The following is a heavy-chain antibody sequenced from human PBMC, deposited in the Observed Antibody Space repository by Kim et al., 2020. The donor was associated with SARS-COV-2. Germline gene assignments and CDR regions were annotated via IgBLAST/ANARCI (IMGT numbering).Heavy chain of an antibody. D-gene: IGHD3-10*01. J-gene: IGHJ4*02. Sequence: SQTLSLTCAISGDSVSSNSAAWNWIRQSPSRGLEWLGRTYYRSKWYNGSAGTVKRRITISTDTSKNQFSLQLNSVTPDDTAVYYCARGEGGVLDYWGQGTLVTVSS. CDR3: ARGEGGVLDY. V-gene: IGHV6-1*01. CDR2: TYYRSKWYN. CDR1: GDSVSSNSAA.